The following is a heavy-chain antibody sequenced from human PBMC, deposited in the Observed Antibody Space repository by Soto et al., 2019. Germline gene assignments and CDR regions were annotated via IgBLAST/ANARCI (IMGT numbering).Heavy chain of an antibody. J-gene: IGHJ4*02. CDR1: GFTFSSYA. CDR3: ARDFDDSSS. D-gene: IGHD6-13*01. Sequence: PGGSLRLSCAASGFTFSSYAMHWVRQAPGKGLEWVAVISYDGSNKYYADSVKGRFTISRDNSKNTLYLQMNSLRAEDTAVYYCARDFDDSSSWGQGTLVTVSS. V-gene: IGHV3-30-3*01. CDR2: ISYDGSNK.